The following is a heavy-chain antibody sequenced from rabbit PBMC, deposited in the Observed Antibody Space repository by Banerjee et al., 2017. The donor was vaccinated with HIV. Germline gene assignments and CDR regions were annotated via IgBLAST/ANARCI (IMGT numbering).Heavy chain of an antibody. CDR3: ARRYAGYDYATDL. J-gene: IGHJ4*01. D-gene: IGHD6-1*01. Sequence: QSLEESGGDLVKPGASLTLTCKASGFSFSSSHYMYWVRQAPGKGLEWIACIYGGFSGNTYYASWAKGRFTISKSSPTTVTLQMTSLTAADTATYFCARRYAGYDYATDLWGPGTLVTVS. CDR2: IYGGFSGNT. V-gene: IGHV1S40*01. CDR1: GFSFSSSHY.